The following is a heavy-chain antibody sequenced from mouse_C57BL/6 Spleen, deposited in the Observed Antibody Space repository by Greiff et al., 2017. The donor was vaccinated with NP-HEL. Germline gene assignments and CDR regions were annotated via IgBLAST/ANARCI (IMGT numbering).Heavy chain of an antibody. Sequence: VQLVESGPGLVAPSQSLSITCTVSGFSLTSYAISWVRQPPGKGLEWLGVIWTGGGTNYNSALKSRLSISKDNSKSQVFLKMNSLQTDDTARYYCARNPRDSVVGYFDYWGQGTTLTVSS. D-gene: IGHD1-1*01. CDR3: ARNPRDSVVGYFDY. J-gene: IGHJ2*01. V-gene: IGHV2-9-1*01. CDR2: IWTGGGT. CDR1: GFSLTSYA.